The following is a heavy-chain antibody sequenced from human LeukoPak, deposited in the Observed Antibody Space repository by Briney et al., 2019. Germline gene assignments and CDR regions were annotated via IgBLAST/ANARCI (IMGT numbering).Heavy chain of an antibody. CDR2: IIPIFGTA. V-gene: IGHV1-69*05. CDR3: ARRSDSSGYYLSDAFDI. Sequence: GASVKVSCKASGGTFSSYAISWVRQAPGQGLEWMGGIIPIFGTANYAQKFQGRVTITTDESTSTAYMELSSLRSEDTAAYYCARRSDSSGYYLSDAFDIWGQGTMVTVSS. D-gene: IGHD3-22*01. J-gene: IGHJ3*02. CDR1: GGTFSSYA.